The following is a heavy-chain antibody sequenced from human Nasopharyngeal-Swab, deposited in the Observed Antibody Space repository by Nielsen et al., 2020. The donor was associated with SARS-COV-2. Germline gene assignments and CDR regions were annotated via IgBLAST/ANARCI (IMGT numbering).Heavy chain of an antibody. CDR2: IYYSGST. V-gene: IGHV4-59*01. J-gene: IGHJ4*02. D-gene: IGHD3-3*01. Sequence: RQAPGKGLEWIGYIYYSGSTNYNPSLKSRVTISVDTSKNQFSLKLSSVTAADTAVYYCASSPYDFWSGYRFDYWGQGTLVTV. CDR3: ASSPYDFWSGYRFDY.